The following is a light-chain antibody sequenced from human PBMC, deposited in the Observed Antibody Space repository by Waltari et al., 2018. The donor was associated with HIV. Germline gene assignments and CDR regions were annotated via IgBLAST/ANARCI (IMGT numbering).Light chain of an antibody. CDR1: QSVLYSSNNKND. V-gene: IGKV4-1*01. CDR3: QQYYGSPYT. CDR2: WAS. J-gene: IGKJ2*01. Sequence: DIVMTQSPDSLAVSLGERATINCKSSQSVLYSSNNKNDLAWYQQKPGQPPKLLIFWASTRESGVPDRFSGSGSGTDFTLTISSLQAEDVAVYYCQQYYGSPYTFGQGTKLE.